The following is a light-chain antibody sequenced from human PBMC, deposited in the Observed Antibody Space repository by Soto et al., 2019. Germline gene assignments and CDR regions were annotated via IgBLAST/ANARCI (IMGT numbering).Light chain of an antibody. CDR2: DAS. Sequence: DIQMPQSPSSLSASVEDRVTITCQASESISNYLSWYQQKPGRAPKVLIYDASTLETGVPSRFSGSGSGTYFTFTISSLQPEDTATYYCQQSLTLTPLTFGGGTQLEIK. J-gene: IGKJ4*01. CDR3: QQSLTLTPLT. V-gene: IGKV1-33*01. CDR1: ESISNY.